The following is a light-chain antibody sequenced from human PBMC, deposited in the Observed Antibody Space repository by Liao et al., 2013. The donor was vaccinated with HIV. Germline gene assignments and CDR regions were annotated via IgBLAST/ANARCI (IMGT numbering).Light chain of an antibody. J-gene: IGLJ1*01. CDR3: QVWDSGSDV. V-gene: IGLV3-21*01. CDR1: NIGNKL. Sequence: SDVLTQPPSVSVAPGKTARMTCGGNNIGNKLVHWYQQKPGQAPVLVIYNDDNRPSGIPERFSGSNSGNTATLTISRVEAGDEADYYCQVWDSGSDVFGPGTKVTVL. CDR2: NDD.